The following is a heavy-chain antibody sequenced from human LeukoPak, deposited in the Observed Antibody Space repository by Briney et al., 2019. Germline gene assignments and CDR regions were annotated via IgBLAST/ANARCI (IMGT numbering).Heavy chain of an antibody. CDR3: ARSTAMVRGTYYYYYYMDV. D-gene: IGHD3-10*01. CDR2: IYYSGST. CDR1: GGSISSYY. J-gene: IGHJ6*03. Sequence: PSETLSLTCTVSGGSISSYYWSWIRQPPGKGLEWIGYIYYSGSTNYNPSLKSRVTISVDTSKNQFSLKLSSVTAADTAVYYCARSTAMVRGTYYYYYYMDVWGKGTTVTISS. V-gene: IGHV4-59*01.